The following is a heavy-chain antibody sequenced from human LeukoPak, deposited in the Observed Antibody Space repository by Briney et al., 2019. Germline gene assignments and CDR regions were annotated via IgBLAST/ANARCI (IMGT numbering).Heavy chain of an antibody. D-gene: IGHD2-21*01. CDR2: IYHSGST. CDR1: GYSISSGYY. J-gene: IGHJ5*02. CDR3: ARGEGCGGDCSENWFDP. V-gene: IGHV4-38-2*02. Sequence: SETLSLTCTVSGYSISSGYYWGWIRQPPGKGLEWIGRIYHSGSTYYNPSLKSRVTISVDTSKNQFSLKLSSVAAADTAVYYCARGEGCGGDCSENWFDPWGQGTLVTVSS.